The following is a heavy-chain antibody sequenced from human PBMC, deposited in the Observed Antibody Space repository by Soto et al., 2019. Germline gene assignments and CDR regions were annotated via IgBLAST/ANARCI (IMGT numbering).Heavy chain of an antibody. J-gene: IGHJ4*02. V-gene: IGHV1-69*13. Sequence: GASVKVSCKASGGTFSSYAISWVRQAPGQGLEWMGGIIPIFGTANYAQKFQGRVTITADESTSTAYMELSSLRSEDTAVYYCARRDYYDSSGYYSNWGQGTLVTVSS. CDR1: GGTFSSYA. CDR2: IIPIFGTA. CDR3: ARRDYYDSSGYYSN. D-gene: IGHD3-22*01.